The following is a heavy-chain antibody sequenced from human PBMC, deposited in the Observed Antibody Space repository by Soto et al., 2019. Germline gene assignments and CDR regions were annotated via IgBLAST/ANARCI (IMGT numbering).Heavy chain of an antibody. Sequence: EVQLVESGGGLVQPGGSLRVSCATSGFTFSNYWMHWVRQAPGKGPVWVSRINEDESNTNYADSVKGRFTISRDNAKNTLYLQMNSLRAEDTAVYYCARGLFLDYWGQGTRVTVSS. CDR3: ARGLFLDY. CDR1: GFTFSNYW. CDR2: INEDESNT. V-gene: IGHV3-74*01. J-gene: IGHJ4*02. D-gene: IGHD3-3*01.